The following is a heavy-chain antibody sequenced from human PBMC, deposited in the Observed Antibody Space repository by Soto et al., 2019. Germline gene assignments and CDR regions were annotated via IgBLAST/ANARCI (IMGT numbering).Heavy chain of an antibody. D-gene: IGHD1-7*01. J-gene: IGHJ3*02. CDR1: GYTFTSYG. CDR2: ISAYNGNT. Sequence: ASVKVSCKASGYTFTSYGISWVRQAPGQGLEWMGWISAYNGNTNYAQKLQGRVTMTTDTSTSTAYMELRSLRSEDTAVYYCARDMNWNYLAAFDIWGQGTMVTVSS. V-gene: IGHV1-18*01. CDR3: ARDMNWNYLAAFDI.